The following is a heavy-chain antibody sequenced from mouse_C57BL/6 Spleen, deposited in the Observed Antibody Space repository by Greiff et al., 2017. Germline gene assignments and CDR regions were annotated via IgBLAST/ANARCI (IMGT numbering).Heavy chain of an antibody. CDR1: GYAFSSSW. V-gene: IGHV1-82*01. CDR2: IYPGDGDT. D-gene: IGHD2-4*01. CDR3: ARSRPYDYDFDY. J-gene: IGHJ2*01. Sequence: VQLKESGPELVKPGASVKISCKASGYAFSSSWMNWVKQRPGKGLEWIGRIYPGDGDTNYNGKFKGKATLTADKSSSTAYMQLSSLTSEDSAVYFCARSRPYDYDFDYWGQGTTLTVSS.